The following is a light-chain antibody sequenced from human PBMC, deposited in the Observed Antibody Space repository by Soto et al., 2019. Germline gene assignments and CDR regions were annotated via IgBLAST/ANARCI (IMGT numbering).Light chain of an antibody. CDR1: SSNIGSNY. Sequence: QSVLTQPPSASGTPGQRVTISCSGSSSNIGSNYVYWYQQLPGMAPKLLIYRNNQRPSGVPDRFSGSKSGTSASLAISGLRSEDEADFYCAAWDDRLENPGVVFGGGTKLTVL. CDR2: RNN. CDR3: AAWDDRLENPGVV. J-gene: IGLJ2*01. V-gene: IGLV1-47*01.